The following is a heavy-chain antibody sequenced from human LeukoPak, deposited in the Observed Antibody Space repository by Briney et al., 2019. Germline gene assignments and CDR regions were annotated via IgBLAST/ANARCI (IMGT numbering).Heavy chain of an antibody. CDR2: IYSGGST. Sequence: GGSLRLSCAASGVTISSNYRSWVRQAPGKGLEWVSHIYSGGSTNYTDSVKGRFTISRDNSKNTPYLQLNCLTADDTTVYYCARVVSGIAAARNWFDPWGQGTLVTVSS. CDR3: ARVVSGIAAARNWFDP. CDR1: GVTISSNY. D-gene: IGHD6-13*01. V-gene: IGHV3-66*01. J-gene: IGHJ5*02.